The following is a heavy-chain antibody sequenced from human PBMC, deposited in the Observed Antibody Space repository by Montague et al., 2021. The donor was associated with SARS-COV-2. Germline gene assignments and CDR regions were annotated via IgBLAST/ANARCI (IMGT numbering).Heavy chain of an antibody. V-gene: IGHV6-1*01. CDR1: GDSVAGKNAA. CDR3: ARDPRYSLSWSFDY. D-gene: IGHD6-13*01. Sequence: CAISGDSVAGKNAARSWKRQSPARDLEFLGRTYYRPKWNYDYAVSVKSRMTISPDTSKNQFSLQLSSVTPEDRAVYYCARDPRYSLSWSFDYWGQGTLVTVSS. CDR2: TYYRPKWNY. J-gene: IGHJ4*02.